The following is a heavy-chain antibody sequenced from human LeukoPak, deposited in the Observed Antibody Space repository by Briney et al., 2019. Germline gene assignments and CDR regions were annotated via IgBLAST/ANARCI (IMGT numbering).Heavy chain of an antibody. CDR3: AKDELRFLEWLSRMDV. CDR2: ISYDGSNK. Sequence: PGRSLRLSCAASEFTFSSYGMHWVRQAPGKGLEWVAVISYDGSNKYYADSVKGRFTISRDNSKNTLYLQMNSLRAEDTAVYYCAKDELRFLEWLSRMDVWGQGTTVTVSS. CDR1: EFTFSSYG. D-gene: IGHD3-3*01. V-gene: IGHV3-30*18. J-gene: IGHJ6*02.